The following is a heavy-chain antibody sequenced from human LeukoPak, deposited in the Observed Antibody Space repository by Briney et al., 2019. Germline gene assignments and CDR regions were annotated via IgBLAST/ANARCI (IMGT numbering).Heavy chain of an antibody. CDR3: ARDSSSWYYFDY. D-gene: IGHD6-13*01. CDR2: INHSGST. V-gene: IGHV4-34*01. CDR1: GFTVSSNY. J-gene: IGHJ4*02. Sequence: GSLRLSCAASGFTVSSNYMSWVRQAPGKGLEWIGEINHSGSTNYNPSLKSRVTISVDTSKNQFSLKLSSVTAADTAVYYCARDSSSWYYFDYWGQGTLVTVSS.